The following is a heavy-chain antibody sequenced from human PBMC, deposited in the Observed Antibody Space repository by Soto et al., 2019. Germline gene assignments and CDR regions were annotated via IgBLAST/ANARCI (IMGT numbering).Heavy chain of an antibody. D-gene: IGHD3-10*01. Sequence: QITLKESGPTLVKPTQTLTLTCTFSGFSLSTSGVGVGWIRQPPGKALEWLALIYWDDDKRYSPSLNSRLTITKSTSKNPVVLTMTNMDPVDTATYYCAHMGLWFGEVAWFDPWGQGTLVTVSS. CDR2: IYWDDDK. CDR1: GFSLSTSGVG. J-gene: IGHJ5*02. V-gene: IGHV2-5*02. CDR3: AHMGLWFGEVAWFDP.